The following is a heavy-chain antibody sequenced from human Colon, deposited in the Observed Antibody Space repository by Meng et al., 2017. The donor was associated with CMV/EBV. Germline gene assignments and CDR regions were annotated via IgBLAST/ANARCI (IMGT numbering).Heavy chain of an antibody. D-gene: IGHD5-12*01. CDR3: TPGPVDVD. CDR2: IKSKSDGGTT. J-gene: IGHJ4*02. V-gene: IGHV3-15*01. CDR1: GFNFTEAW. Sequence: GGSLRLSCAASGFNFTEAWMSWVRQAPGKGLEWVGLIKSKSDGGTTDHAAPVKGRFSSSRDDSRSTLYLQMNSLKTEDTAIYYCTPGPVDVDWGQGTLVTVSS.